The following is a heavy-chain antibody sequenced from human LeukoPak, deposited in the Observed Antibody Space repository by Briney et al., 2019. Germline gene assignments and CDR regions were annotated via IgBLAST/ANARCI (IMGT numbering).Heavy chain of an antibody. D-gene: IGHD6-13*01. CDR3: ARHRTRYSSSTYYFDY. V-gene: IGHV4-59*08. J-gene: IGHJ4*02. CDR2: IYYSGST. CDR1: GGSISSYY. Sequence: PSETLSLTCTVSGGSISSYYWIWIRQPPGKGLEWIGYIYYSGSTNYNPSLKSRVTISVDTSKNQFSLKLSSVTAADTAVYYCARHRTRYSSSTYYFDYWGQGTLVAVSS.